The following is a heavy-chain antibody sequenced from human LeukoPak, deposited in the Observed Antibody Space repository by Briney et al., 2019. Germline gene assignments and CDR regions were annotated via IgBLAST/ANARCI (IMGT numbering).Heavy chain of an antibody. J-gene: IGHJ3*02. CDR1: GGSISSSSYY. V-gene: IGHV4-39*01. CDR2: IYYSGST. Sequence: SETLSLTCTVSGGSISSSSYYWGWIRQPPGKGLEWIGSIYYSGSTYYNPSLKSRVTISVDTSKNQFSLKLSSVTAADTAVYYSARPPYYDSSGYGAFDIWGQGTMVTVSS. D-gene: IGHD3-22*01. CDR3: ARPPYYDSSGYGAFDI.